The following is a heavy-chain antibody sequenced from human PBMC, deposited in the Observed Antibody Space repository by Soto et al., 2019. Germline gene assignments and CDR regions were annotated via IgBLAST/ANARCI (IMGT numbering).Heavy chain of an antibody. CDR1: GYSFTSYW. CDR3: ARRTRIARPTQAGGYFDY. CDR2: IYPGDSDT. V-gene: IGHV5-51*01. D-gene: IGHD6-13*01. Sequence: GESLKISCKGSGYSFTSYWIGWVRQMPGKGLEWMGIIYPGDSDTRYSPSFQGQVTISADKSISTAYLQWSSLKASDTAMYYCARRTRIARPTQAGGYFDYWGQGTLVTVSS. J-gene: IGHJ4*02.